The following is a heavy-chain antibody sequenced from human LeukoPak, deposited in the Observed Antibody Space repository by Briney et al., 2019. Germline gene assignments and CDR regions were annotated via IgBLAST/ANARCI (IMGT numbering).Heavy chain of an antibody. J-gene: IGHJ4*02. CDR1: GFTFSSYE. Sequence: GGSLRLSCAASGFTFSSYEINWVRQAPGKGLEWVSYISSSGSTIYYADSVKGRFTISRDNAKNSLYLEMNSLRAEDTAVYYCARYSYGFEDFDYWGQGTLVTVSS. D-gene: IGHD5-18*01. V-gene: IGHV3-48*03. CDR3: ARYSYGFEDFDY. CDR2: ISSSGSTI.